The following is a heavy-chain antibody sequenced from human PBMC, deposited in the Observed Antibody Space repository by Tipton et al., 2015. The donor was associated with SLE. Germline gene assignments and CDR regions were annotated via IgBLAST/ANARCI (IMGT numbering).Heavy chain of an antibody. CDR3: AREGWRVDFHAFDI. Sequence: TLSLTCTVSGGSLSNYYWSWIRQPAGKGLEWIGRVHTSGRTLYSPSLSSRVTVSVDTSKNQFSLKLTSVIAADTAVYYCAREGWRVDFHAFDIWGQGTMVTVSS. CDR1: GGSLSNYY. J-gene: IGHJ3*02. CDR2: VHTSGRT. D-gene: IGHD3/OR15-3a*01. V-gene: IGHV4-4*07.